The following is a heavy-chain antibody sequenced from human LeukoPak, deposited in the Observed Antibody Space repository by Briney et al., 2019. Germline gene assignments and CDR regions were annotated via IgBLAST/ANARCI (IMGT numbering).Heavy chain of an antibody. Sequence: ASVKVSCKASGYTFTSYAMHWVRQAPGQRLEWMGWINAGNGNTKYSQKFQGRVTITRDTSASTAYMELSSLRSEDTAVYYCARASEVGYDILTGYRYWGQGTLVTVSS. CDR1: GYTFTSYA. J-gene: IGHJ4*02. CDR2: INAGNGNT. V-gene: IGHV1-3*01. CDR3: ARASEVGYDILTGYRY. D-gene: IGHD3-9*01.